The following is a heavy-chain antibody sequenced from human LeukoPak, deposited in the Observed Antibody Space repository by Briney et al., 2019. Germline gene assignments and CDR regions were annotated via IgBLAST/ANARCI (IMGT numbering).Heavy chain of an antibody. J-gene: IGHJ4*02. D-gene: IGHD2-2*01. Sequence: SETLSLTCTVSGGSISSYYWSWIRQPPGKGLEWIGYIYYSGSTNYNPSLESRVTISVDTSKNQLSLKLSSVTAADTAVYYCASSHCSSTSCPFDYWGQGTLVTVSS. CDR1: GGSISSYY. CDR2: IYYSGST. CDR3: ASSHCSSTSCPFDY. V-gene: IGHV4-59*01.